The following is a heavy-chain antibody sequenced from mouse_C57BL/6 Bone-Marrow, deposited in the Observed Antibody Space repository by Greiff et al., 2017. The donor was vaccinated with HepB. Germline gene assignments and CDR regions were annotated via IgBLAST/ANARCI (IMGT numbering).Heavy chain of an antibody. CDR3: AREGGADWFDY. D-gene: IGHD4-1*01. V-gene: IGHV3-6*01. CDR1: GYSITSGYY. Sequence: EVKLMESGPGLVKPSQSLSLTCSVTGYSITSGYYWNWIRQFPGNKLEWMGYISYDGSNNYNPSLKNRISITRDTSKNQFFLKLNSVTTEDTATYYCAREGGADWFDYWGQGTTLTVSS. J-gene: IGHJ2*01. CDR2: ISYDGSN.